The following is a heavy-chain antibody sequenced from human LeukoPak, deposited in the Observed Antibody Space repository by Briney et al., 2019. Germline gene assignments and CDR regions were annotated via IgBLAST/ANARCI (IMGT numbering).Heavy chain of an antibody. CDR1: GFTFSSYW. V-gene: IGHV3-74*01. Sequence: GGSLRLSCAASGFTFSSYWMHWVRQAPGKGLVWVSRINSDGSSTSYADSVKGRFTISRDNSKNTLYLQMTSLRTEDTAVYYCTRFRNVRRGSDGYFFDYWGQGTLVTVSS. J-gene: IGHJ4*02. CDR3: TRFRNVRRGSDGYFFDY. CDR2: INSDGSST. D-gene: IGHD5-12*01.